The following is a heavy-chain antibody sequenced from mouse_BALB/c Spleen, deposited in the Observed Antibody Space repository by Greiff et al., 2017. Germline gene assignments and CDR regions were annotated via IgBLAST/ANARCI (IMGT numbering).Heavy chain of an antibody. CDR2: ISYSGST. J-gene: IGHJ4*01. CDR3: ASLGDGYYYYAMDY. CDR1: GYSITRDYA. Sequence: EVKLVESGPGLVKPSQSLSLTCTVTGYSITRDYAWNWIRQFPGNKLEWMGYISYSGSTSYNPSLKSRISTTRDTSKNQFFLQLNSVTTEDTATYYCASLGDGYYYYAMDYWGQGTSVTVSS. V-gene: IGHV3-2*02. D-gene: IGHD2-3*01.